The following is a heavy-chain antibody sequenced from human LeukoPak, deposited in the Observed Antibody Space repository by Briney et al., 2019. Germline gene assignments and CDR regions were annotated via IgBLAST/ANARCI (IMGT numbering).Heavy chain of an antibody. J-gene: IGHJ5*01. CDR1: GFTFSSYS. V-gene: IGHV3-21*01. CDR3: ARSYSSGWFDY. D-gene: IGHD6-19*01. Sequence: GGSLRLSCAASGFTFSSYSMNWVRQAPGKGLEWVSSISSSSSYIYYADPVKGRFTISRDNAKNSLYLQMNSLRAEDTAVYYCARSYSSGWFDYWGQGTLVTVSS. CDR2: ISSSSSYI.